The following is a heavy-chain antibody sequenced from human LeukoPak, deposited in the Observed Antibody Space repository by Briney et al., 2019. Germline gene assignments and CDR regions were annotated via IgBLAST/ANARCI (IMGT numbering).Heavy chain of an antibody. CDR2: INPSSGSA. D-gene: IGHD1-14*01. CDR1: GCTFTRYY. V-gene: IGHV1-46*01. Sequence: GASVKVSCKASGCTFTRYYMHWVRQAPGQGLEWMGIINPSSGSASYTQKFQGRVTLTRDTSTSTVYMELSSLRSEDTAVHYCAREGGNNGFDYWGQGTLVTVSS. J-gene: IGHJ4*02. CDR3: AREGGNNGFDY.